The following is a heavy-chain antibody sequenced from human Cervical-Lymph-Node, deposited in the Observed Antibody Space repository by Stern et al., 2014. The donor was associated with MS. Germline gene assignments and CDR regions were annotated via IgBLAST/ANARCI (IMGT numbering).Heavy chain of an antibody. CDR1: GFSLSNARMG. D-gene: IGHD3-22*01. CDR3: ARIMGKIDDSSGYYAYYFDY. Sequence: QVTLRESGPVLVKPTETLTLTCTVSGFSLSNARMGVSWIRQPPGKALEWLAHIFLNDEKSYSTSLKSRLTISEDTSKSQVVLTMTNMDPVDTATYYCARIMGKIDDSSGYYAYYFDYWGQGTLVTVSS. CDR2: IFLNDEK. V-gene: IGHV2-26*01. J-gene: IGHJ4*02.